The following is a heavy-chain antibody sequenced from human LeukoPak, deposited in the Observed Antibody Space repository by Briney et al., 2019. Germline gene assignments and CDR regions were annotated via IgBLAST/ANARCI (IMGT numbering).Heavy chain of an antibody. J-gene: IGHJ4*02. CDR1: GGSISSYY. D-gene: IGHD5-24*01. V-gene: IGHV4-59*01. CDR2: IYYSGST. CDR3: ARGGRRDGYNTFYFDH. Sequence: SETLSLTCTVSGGSISSYYWNWIRQPPGKGLEWIGYIYYSGSTKYNLSLKSRVTILVDTSNNQFALRLSSVTAADTAVHYCARGGRRDGYNTFYFDHWGQGALVTVSS.